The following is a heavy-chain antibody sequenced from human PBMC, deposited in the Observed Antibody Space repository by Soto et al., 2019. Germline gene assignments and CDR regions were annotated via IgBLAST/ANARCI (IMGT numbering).Heavy chain of an antibody. CDR1: GWSFSGYF. V-gene: IGHV4-34*01. D-gene: IGHD1-1*01. CDR3: VRGPYNYNSRYFDY. CDR2: INHSGIT. Sequence: PXETLSLTFTLSGWSFSGYFWTWIRQPPGKGLEWLAEINHSGITNYNPSVESRVSMSVDTSKNQFSLRLYSVTAADTAVYYCVRGPYNYNSRYFDYWGQGPLVTVSS. J-gene: IGHJ4*02.